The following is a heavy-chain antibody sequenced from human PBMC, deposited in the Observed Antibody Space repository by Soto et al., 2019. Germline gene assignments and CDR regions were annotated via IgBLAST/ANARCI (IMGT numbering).Heavy chain of an antibody. V-gene: IGHV3-30*18. CDR2: ISYDGSNK. CDR3: AKVFCSSTSCYTGIGPY. J-gene: IGHJ4*02. D-gene: IGHD2-2*02. CDR1: GFTFSSYG. Sequence: GGSLRLSCAASGFTFSSYGMHWVRQAPGKGLEWVAVISYDGSNKYYADSVKGRFTISRDNSKSTLYLQMNSLRAEDTAVYYCAKVFCSSTSCYTGIGPYWGQGTLVTVSS.